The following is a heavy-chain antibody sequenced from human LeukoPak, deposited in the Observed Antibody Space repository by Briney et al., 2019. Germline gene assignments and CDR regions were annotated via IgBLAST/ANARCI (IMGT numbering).Heavy chain of an antibody. CDR3: ARLYNGSGSYYKRYYYYYMDV. V-gene: IGHV4-39*07. Sequence: PSETLSLTCTVSGGSISSSSYYWGWIRQPPGKGLECIGSIYYSGSTNYNPSLKSRVTISVDTSKNQFSLKLSSVTAADTAVYYCARLYNGSGSYYKRYYYYYMDVWGKGTSVTISS. D-gene: IGHD3-10*01. J-gene: IGHJ6*03. CDR1: GGSISSSSYY. CDR2: IYYSGST.